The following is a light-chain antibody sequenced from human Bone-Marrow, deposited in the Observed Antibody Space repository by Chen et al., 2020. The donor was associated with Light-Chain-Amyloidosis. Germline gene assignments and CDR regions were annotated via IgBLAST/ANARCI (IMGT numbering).Light chain of an antibody. V-gene: IGLV3-21*02. J-gene: IGLJ3*02. CDR2: DDS. CDR1: NIGSTS. CDR3: QVWDRSSDRPV. Sequence: SYVLTQPSSVSVAPGQTATIACGGNNIGSTSVHWYQQTPGQAPLLFVYDDSDPPSGIPERLSVSNSGNTATLTISRVEAGDEADYYCQVWDRSSDRPVFSGGTKLTVL.